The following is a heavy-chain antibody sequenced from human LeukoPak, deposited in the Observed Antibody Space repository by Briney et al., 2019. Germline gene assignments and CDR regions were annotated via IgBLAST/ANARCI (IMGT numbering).Heavy chain of an antibody. CDR2: INPKSGGI. Sequence: ASVTDSCKASGYTFTGYYIHWVRQAPGQGLEWMGWINPKSGGINYAQKFRGRVTMTRDTSINTVYMELSRLSSDDTAIYYCARSSPESFYDFQSNWFDPWGQGTLVTVSS. D-gene: IGHD3/OR15-3a*01. V-gene: IGHV1-2*02. J-gene: IGHJ5*02. CDR3: ARSSPESFYDFQSNWFDP. CDR1: GYTFTGYY.